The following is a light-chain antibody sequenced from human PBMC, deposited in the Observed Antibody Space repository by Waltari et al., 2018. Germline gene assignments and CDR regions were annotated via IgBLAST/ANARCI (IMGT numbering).Light chain of an antibody. CDR1: QSVGRT. V-gene: IGKV3-20*01. Sequence: IVLTQPPGTLLFFPGGKTTLSCRASQSVGRTLAWYQKRPGQAPRLLIYGASTRATAIPDRFSGSGSGTDFSLTISRLEPEDFAVYYCQHYVRLPVTFGQGTTVEIK. CDR2: GAS. CDR3: QHYVRLPVT. J-gene: IGKJ1*01.